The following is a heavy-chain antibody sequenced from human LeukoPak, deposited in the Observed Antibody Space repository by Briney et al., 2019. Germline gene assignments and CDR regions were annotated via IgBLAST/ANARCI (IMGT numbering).Heavy chain of an antibody. D-gene: IGHD2/OR15-2a*01. CDR2: IYYNGNT. CDR3: AKGGSTNFYYGDV. Sequence: SETLSLTCTVSGGSINSFYWSWIRQPPGKGLEWIGYIYYNGNTNYNPSLKSRVTISVDTSKNQFSLKLSSVTAADTAVYYCAKGGSTNFYYGDVWGQGTTVTVSS. CDR1: GGSINSFY. V-gene: IGHV4-59*01. J-gene: IGHJ6*02.